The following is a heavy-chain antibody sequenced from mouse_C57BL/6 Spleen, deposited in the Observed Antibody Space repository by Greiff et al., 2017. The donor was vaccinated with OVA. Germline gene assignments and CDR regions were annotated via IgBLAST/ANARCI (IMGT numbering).Heavy chain of an antibody. CDR2: INYDGSST. CDR1: GFTFSDCY. Sequence: EVQRVESEGGLVQPGSSMKLSCTASGFTFSDCYMAWVRQVPEKGLEWVANINYDGSSTYYLDSLKSRFIISRDNAKNILYLQMSSLKSEDTATYYCARDSGLRQGWYFDVWGTGTTVTVSS. V-gene: IGHV5-16*01. D-gene: IGHD2-4*01. J-gene: IGHJ1*03. CDR3: ARDSGLRQGWYFDV.